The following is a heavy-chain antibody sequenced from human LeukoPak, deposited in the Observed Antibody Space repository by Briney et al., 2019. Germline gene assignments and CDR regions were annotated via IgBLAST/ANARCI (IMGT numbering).Heavy chain of an antibody. D-gene: IGHD6-19*01. J-gene: IGHJ5*02. V-gene: IGHV1-8*01. CDR1: GYTFTSYD. Sequence: GASVKVSCKASGYTFTSYDINWVRQATGQGLEWMGWMNPSSGNTGYAQKFQGRVTMTRNTSISTAYMELSSLRSEDTAVYYCARGSGVYSSGWYDWFDPWGQGTLVTVSS. CDR2: MNPSSGNT. CDR3: ARGSGVYSSGWYDWFDP.